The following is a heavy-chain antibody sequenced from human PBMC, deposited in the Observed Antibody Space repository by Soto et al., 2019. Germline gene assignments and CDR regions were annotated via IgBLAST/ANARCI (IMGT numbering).Heavy chain of an antibody. V-gene: IGHV3-73*02. CDR2: IRSKANSYAT. CDR3: TRLVLGSVVY. CDR1: GFTFSGST. D-gene: IGHD2-15*01. J-gene: IGHJ4*02. Sequence: EVQLVESGGGLVQPGGSLKLSCAASGFTFSGSTMHWVRQASGKGLEWVGRIRSKANSYATAYAASVKGRFTISRDDSKNTAYLQMNSLKTEDTAVYYCTRLVLGSVVYWVQGTLVTVSS.